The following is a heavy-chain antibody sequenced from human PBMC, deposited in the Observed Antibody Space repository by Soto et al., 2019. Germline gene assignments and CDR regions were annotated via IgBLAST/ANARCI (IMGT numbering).Heavy chain of an antibody. CDR2: IIPILGLP. J-gene: IGHJ5*02. CDR3: TRADYGDYEPFDP. V-gene: IGHV1-69*02. Sequence: QVQLVQSGAEVKKPGSSVKVSCKASGGTFTNYTISWVRQAPGQGLEWMGRIIPILGLPNYAQRFQGRVTITADKTTSTVYMELSSLRSEDTAVYYCTRADYGDYEPFDPWGQGTLVTVSS. CDR1: GGTFTNYT. D-gene: IGHD4-17*01.